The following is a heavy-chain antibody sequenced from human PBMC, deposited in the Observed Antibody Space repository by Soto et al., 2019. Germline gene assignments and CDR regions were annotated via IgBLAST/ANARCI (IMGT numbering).Heavy chain of an antibody. Sequence: PGGSLRLSCAASGFVFSDYWVNWVRHTPGKGLEWVANIKQDGSTKYYVDSVKGRFTISRDNGKNSVSLQMNSLRAEDTATYYCARGVYCTNGVCYWFDPWGPGTQVTVSS. CDR3: ARGVYCTNGVCYWFDP. CDR1: GFVFSDYW. V-gene: IGHV3-7*01. CDR2: IKQDGSTK. D-gene: IGHD2-8*01. J-gene: IGHJ5*02.